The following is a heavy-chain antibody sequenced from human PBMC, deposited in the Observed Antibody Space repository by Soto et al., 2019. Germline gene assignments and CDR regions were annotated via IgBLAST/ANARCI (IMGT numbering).Heavy chain of an antibody. J-gene: IGHJ4*02. CDR1: GFTFSSYW. Sequence: GGSLRLSCAASGFTFSSYWMSWVRQAPGKGLEWVANIKQDGSEKYYVDSVKGRFTISRDNAKNSLYLQMNSLRAEDTAVYYCAIDRGCTNGVSTVIDSWGQRNLVTVSS. D-gene: IGHD2-8*01. CDR3: AIDRGCTNGVSTVIDS. V-gene: IGHV3-7*01. CDR2: IKQDGSEK.